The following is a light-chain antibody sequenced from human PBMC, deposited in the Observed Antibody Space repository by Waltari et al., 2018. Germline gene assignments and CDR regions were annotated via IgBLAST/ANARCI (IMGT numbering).Light chain of an antibody. J-gene: IGKJ4*01. Sequence: DIQMTQSPSSLSASVGDRVTITCRASQSISSYLNWYQQKPGKAPKLLIYAASSLQSGVPSRFSGRGSGTDFTLTISSLQPEDFATYYCQQSYSTRVTFGGGTKVEIK. CDR2: AAS. CDR3: QQSYSTRVT. CDR1: QSISSY. V-gene: IGKV1-39*01.